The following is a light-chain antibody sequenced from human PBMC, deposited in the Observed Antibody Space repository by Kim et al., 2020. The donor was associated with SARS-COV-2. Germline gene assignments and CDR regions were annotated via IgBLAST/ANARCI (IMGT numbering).Light chain of an antibody. CDR1: QSVSSSY. CDR3: QQYGSSPKT. V-gene: IGKV3-20*01. CDR2: GAS. Sequence: LSPGERATLSCRASQSVSSSYLAWYQQKPGQAPRLLIYGASSRATGIPDRFSGSGSGTDFTLTISRLEPEDFAVYYCQQYGSSPKTFGQGTKLEIK. J-gene: IGKJ2*01.